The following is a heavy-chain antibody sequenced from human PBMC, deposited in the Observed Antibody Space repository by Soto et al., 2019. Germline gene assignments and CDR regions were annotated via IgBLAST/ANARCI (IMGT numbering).Heavy chain of an antibody. CDR1: GFTFSSCA. V-gene: IGHV3-30-3*01. Sequence: GGSLRLSCAASGFTFSSCAMHWVRQAPGKGLEWVAVISYDGSNKYYADSVKGRFTISRDNSKNTLYLQMNSLRAEDTAVYYCARPIVLVPAAYYYYYYGMDVWGQGTTVTVSS. CDR2: ISYDGSNK. D-gene: IGHD2-2*01. J-gene: IGHJ6*02. CDR3: ARPIVLVPAAYYYYYYGMDV.